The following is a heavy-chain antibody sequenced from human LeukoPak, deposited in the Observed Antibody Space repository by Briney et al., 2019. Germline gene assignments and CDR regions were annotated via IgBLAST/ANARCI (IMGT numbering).Heavy chain of an antibody. CDR1: GASITTVSYY. CDR3: ARLPRRSENYGLDY. V-gene: IGHV4-39*02. Sequence: SETLSLTCSVPGASITTVSYYWGWIRQPPGKGLEWIGNIYYSGNTYYNPSLKSRVTISVDTSKNHFSLRLSSVTAADTAVYYCARLPRRSENYGLDYWGQGTLVTVSS. CDR2: IYYSGNT. J-gene: IGHJ4*02. D-gene: IGHD4-17*01.